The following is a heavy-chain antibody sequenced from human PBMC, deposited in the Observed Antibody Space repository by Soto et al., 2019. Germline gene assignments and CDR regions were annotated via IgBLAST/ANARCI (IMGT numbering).Heavy chain of an antibody. Sequence: QVQLVESGGGLVKPGGSLRLSCAASGFTFSDYYMSWIRQTPGKGLEWVSYISGSSGYTNYADSVKGRFTISRDNAKNSLYLQMKSPRAEETAVFYCGREFPCGYRYGYESVDYWGQGTLVTVSS. CDR2: ISGSSGYT. D-gene: IGHD5-18*01. V-gene: IGHV3-11*06. CDR3: GREFPCGYRYGYESVDY. CDR1: GFTFSDYY. J-gene: IGHJ4*02.